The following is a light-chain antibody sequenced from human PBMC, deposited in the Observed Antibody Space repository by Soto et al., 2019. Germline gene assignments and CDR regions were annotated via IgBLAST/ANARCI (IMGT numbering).Light chain of an antibody. CDR3: QQYDSYYT. CDR2: EAS. Sequence: EIVLTQSPATVSLSPGERATLSCRASQSVGNNLAWYQQKPGQAPGLLIYEASSRATGIPDRFSGSGSGTEFTLTINSLQPDDFATYYCQQYDSYYTFGQGTKVDIK. CDR1: QSVGNN. V-gene: IGKV3-11*01. J-gene: IGKJ2*01.